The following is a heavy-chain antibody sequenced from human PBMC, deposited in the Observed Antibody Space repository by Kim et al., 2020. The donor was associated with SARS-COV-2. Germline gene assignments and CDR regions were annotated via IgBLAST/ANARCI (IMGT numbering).Heavy chain of an antibody. Sequence: TNYTPSLQSRFTVSVDTSKNQFSLKLSAVTAADTAVYYCARAKLSTSFDYWGQGTLVTVSS. J-gene: IGHJ4*02. CDR3: ARAKLSTSFDY. CDR2: T. V-gene: IGHV4-34*01. D-gene: IGHD1-1*01.